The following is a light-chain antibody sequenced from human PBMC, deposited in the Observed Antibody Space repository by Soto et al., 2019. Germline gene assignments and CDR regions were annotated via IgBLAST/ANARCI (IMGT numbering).Light chain of an antibody. CDR2: EGS. CDR1: SSDVGSYNL. Sequence: QSALTQPASVSGSPGQSITISCTGTSSDVGSYNLVSWYQQHPGKAPKLKIYEGSKRPSGVSNRFSGSKSGNTASLTISGLQAEDEADYYCSSYASSTTPYVFGTGTKVTVL. CDR3: SSYASSTTPYV. J-gene: IGLJ1*01. V-gene: IGLV2-14*02.